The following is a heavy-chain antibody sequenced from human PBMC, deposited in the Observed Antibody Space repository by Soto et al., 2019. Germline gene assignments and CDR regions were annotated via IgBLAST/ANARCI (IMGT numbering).Heavy chain of an antibody. Sequence: ASVKVSCKASGYTFTSYGISWVRQAPGQGLEWIGWISSYNGNTNYGQKVQGRVTLTTDTSTSTTYMELRSLISDDTAVYYCARGPRYCSTTTCFSGVTWFDPWGQGTLVTVSS. CDR2: ISSYNGNT. CDR1: GYTFTSYG. CDR3: ARGPRYCSTTTCFSGVTWFDP. D-gene: IGHD2-2*01. V-gene: IGHV1-18*04. J-gene: IGHJ5*02.